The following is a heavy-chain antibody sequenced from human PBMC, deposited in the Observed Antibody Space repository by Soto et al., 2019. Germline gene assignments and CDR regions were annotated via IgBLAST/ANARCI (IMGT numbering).Heavy chain of an antibody. CDR1: GGSITTGGYY. CDR2: RYYSEST. D-gene: IGHD2-15*01. CDR3: ARTKCSGGSCYSWSLDY. Sequence: SETLSLTCTVSGGSITTGGYYWSWIRQLPGKGLEWIGHRYYSESTYYNPSLKSRVSISLDTTKNQFSLKLSFVTAADTAMYYCARTKCSGGSCYSWSLDYWGQGTPVTVSS. V-gene: IGHV4-31*03. J-gene: IGHJ4*02.